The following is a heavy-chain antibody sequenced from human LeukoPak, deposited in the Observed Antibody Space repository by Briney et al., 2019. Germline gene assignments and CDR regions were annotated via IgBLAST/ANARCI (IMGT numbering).Heavy chain of an antibody. J-gene: IGHJ4*02. V-gene: IGHV4-39*01. CDR3: ARGHSSSWFPFDY. CDR1: GGSISSWSYY. D-gene: IGHD6-13*01. CDR2: FSDSGST. Sequence: SETLPLTCTVSGGSISSWSYYWSWIRQPPGKGLEWIESFSDSGSTYYNPSLDSRVTMSVDTSKNQFSLKLSSVTAADTAVYYCARGHSSSWFPFDYWGQGTLVTVSS.